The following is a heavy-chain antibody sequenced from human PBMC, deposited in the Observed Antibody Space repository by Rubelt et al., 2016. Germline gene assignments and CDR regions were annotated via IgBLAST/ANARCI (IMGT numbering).Heavy chain of an antibody. CDR2: IWHDGTNI. CDR1: RFTFSSYW. CDR3: ARDGPGITVAGYFDF. Sequence: VQLVESGGGLIQPGGSLRLSCAASRFTFSSYWMSWVRQAPGKGLEWVAVIWHDGTNIYYADSVKGRFTISRDNFKNTLYLQVNSLRPEDTAVYYCARDGPGITVAGYFDFWGQGILVTVSS. J-gene: IGHJ4*02. D-gene: IGHD6-19*01. V-gene: IGHV3-33*08.